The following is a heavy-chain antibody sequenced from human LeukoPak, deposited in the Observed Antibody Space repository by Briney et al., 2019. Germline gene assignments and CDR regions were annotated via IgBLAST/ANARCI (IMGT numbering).Heavy chain of an antibody. CDR1: GYSFTNYW. CDR3: ARQHTTMVRGVISFDP. CDR2: IYPGDSDT. V-gene: IGHV5-51*01. D-gene: IGHD3-10*01. J-gene: IGHJ5*02. Sequence: PGESLKISCGTSGYSFTNYWIAWVRQMPGKGLEWMGIIYPGDSDTRYSPSFQGQVTISADKSIGTAYLQWSSLKASDTAMYYCARQHTTMVRGVISFDPWGQGTLVTVSS.